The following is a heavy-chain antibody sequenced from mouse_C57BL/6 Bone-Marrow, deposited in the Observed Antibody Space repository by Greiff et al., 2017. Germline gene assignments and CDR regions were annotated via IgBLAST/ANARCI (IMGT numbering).Heavy chain of an antibody. Sequence: VQLQQSGPELVKPGASVKISCKASGYAFSSSWMNWVKQRPGTGLEWIGRIYPGDGDTNYNGKFKGKATLTADKSSSTAYMQLSSLTSEDSAVYFCARDYGSSYGYFDVWGTGTTVTVSA. CDR3: ARDYGSSYGYFDV. CDR2: IYPGDGDT. V-gene: IGHV1-82*01. D-gene: IGHD1-1*01. J-gene: IGHJ1*03. CDR1: GYAFSSSW.